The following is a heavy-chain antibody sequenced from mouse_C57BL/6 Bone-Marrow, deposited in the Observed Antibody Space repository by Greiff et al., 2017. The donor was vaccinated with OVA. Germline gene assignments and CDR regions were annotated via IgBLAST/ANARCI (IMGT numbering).Heavy chain of an antibody. CDR3: ARSWLLPAMDY. V-gene: IGHV1-81*01. J-gene: IGHJ4*01. D-gene: IGHD2-3*01. Sequence: VQLQQSGAELARPGASVKLSCKASGYTFTSYGISWVKQRTGQGLECIGEIYPRSGNTYYNEKFKGKATLTADKSSSTAYMELRSLTSEDSAVYFCARSWLLPAMDYWGQGTSVTVSS. CDR1: GYTFTSYG. CDR2: IYPRSGNT.